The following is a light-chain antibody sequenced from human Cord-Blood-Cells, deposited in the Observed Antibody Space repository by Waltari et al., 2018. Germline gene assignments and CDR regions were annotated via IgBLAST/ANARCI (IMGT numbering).Light chain of an antibody. V-gene: IGKV1-5*03. CDR3: QQYNSYSWT. J-gene: IGKJ1*01. Sequence: DIQKTQSPSTLSASVGDRVTITCRASQRISSWLAWYQQKPGKAPKLLIYKASSLESGVPSRFSGSGSGTEFTLTISSLQPDDFATYYCQQYNSYSWTFGQGTKVEIK. CDR1: QRISSW. CDR2: KAS.